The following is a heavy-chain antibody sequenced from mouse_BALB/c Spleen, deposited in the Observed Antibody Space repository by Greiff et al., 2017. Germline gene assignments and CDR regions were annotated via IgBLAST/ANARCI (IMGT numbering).Heavy chain of an antibody. V-gene: IGHV5-6*01. CDR3: ARGGNYEAWFAY. CDR2: ISSGGSYT. D-gene: IGHD2-1*01. Sequence: EVQLQESGGDLVKPGGSLKLSCAASGFTFSSYGMPWVRQTPDQRLEWVATISSGGSYTYYPDSVKGRFTIARDNAKNTLYLQMSSLKSEDTAMDYCARGGNYEAWFAYWGQGTLVTVSA. CDR1: GFTFSSYG. J-gene: IGHJ3*01.